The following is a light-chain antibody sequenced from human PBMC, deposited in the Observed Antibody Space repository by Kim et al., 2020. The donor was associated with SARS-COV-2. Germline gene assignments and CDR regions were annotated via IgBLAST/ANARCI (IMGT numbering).Light chain of an antibody. Sequence: EIVLTQSPGTLSLSPGERATLSCRASQSVSSSYLAWYQQKPGQAPRLLIYGASSRATGIPDRFSGSGSGTDFTLTISRLEPEDFAVYYCQHGTFGQGTKVDIK. V-gene: IGKV3-20*01. CDR1: QSVSSSY. CDR3: QHGT. J-gene: IGKJ1*01. CDR2: GAS.